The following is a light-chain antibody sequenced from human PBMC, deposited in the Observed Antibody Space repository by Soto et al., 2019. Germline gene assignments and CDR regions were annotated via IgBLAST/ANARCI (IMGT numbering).Light chain of an antibody. Sequence: EIVLTQSPATPSLSPGERATLSCRASQSVNNYLAWYQQRPGQAPRLLIYGASTRATGIPARISGSGSGTDFTLTISSLQSEDFAVYYCQQYFHWRTFGQGTKVDNK. J-gene: IGKJ1*01. CDR3: QQYFHWRT. CDR1: QSVNNY. V-gene: IGKV3D-15*01. CDR2: GAS.